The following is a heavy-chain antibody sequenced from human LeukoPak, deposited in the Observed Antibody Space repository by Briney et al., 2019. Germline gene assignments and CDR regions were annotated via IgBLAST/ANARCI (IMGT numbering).Heavy chain of an antibody. CDR1: GFTFSSYG. CDR2: IRYDGSNK. CDR3: AGLWEDV. D-gene: IGHD1-26*01. Sequence: GGSLRLSCAASGFTFSSYGMHWVRQAPGKGLEWVAFIRYDGSNKYYADSVKGRFTISRDNSKNTLYLQMNSLKSEDTAVYYCAGLWEDVWGKGTTVTVSS. J-gene: IGHJ6*04. V-gene: IGHV3-30*02.